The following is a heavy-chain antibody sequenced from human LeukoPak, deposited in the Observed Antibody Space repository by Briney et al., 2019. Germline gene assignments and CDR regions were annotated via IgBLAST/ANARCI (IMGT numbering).Heavy chain of an antibody. CDR2: IWYDGSNK. CDR3: AREDGDYYFDY. Sequence: GGSLRLSCAASGFTFSGHGMHWVRLAPGKGLEWLAVIWYDGSNKYYADSVKGRFTISRDNSKNTLYLQMNSLRAEDTAVYYCAREDGDYYFDYWGQGTLVTVSS. D-gene: IGHD4-17*01. CDR1: GFTFSGHG. J-gene: IGHJ4*02. V-gene: IGHV3-33*01.